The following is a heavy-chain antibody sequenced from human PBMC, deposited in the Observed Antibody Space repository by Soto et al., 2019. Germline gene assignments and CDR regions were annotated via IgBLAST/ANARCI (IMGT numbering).Heavy chain of an antibody. D-gene: IGHD4-17*01. CDR1: GFTFSSYS. J-gene: IGHJ4*02. CDR3: ARSETTVLVDY. Sequence: GGSLRLSCAASGFTFSSYSRNWVLQAPGKGLEWVSSISSSSSYIYYADSVKGRFTISRDNAKNSLYLQMNSLRAEDTAVYYCARSETTVLVDYWGQGTRVTVSS. CDR2: ISSSSSYI. V-gene: IGHV3-21*01.